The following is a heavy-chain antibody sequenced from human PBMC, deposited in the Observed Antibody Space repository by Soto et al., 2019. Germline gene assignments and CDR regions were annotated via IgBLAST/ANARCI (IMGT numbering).Heavy chain of an antibody. CDR2: IYHSGST. CDR1: SASTRRSTW. CDR3: AIFCSGWGDQRDIYSFD. D-gene: IGHD3-9*01. Sequence: LSLTRVITSASTRRSTWRRWCGWKEGQGLEWFGEIYHSGSTDYNPSLKSRVTISVDKSKNQFPLKLSSVTAADTAVYYCAIFCSGWGDQRDIYSFD. J-gene: IGHJ3*01. V-gene: IGHV4-4*02.